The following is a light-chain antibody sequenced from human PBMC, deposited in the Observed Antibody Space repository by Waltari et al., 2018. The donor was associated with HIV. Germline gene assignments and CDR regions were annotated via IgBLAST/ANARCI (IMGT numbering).Light chain of an antibody. CDR2: AAS. CDR1: QSINNF. Sequence: DIQMTQSPSSLSASVGDRVTITCRASQSINNFLNWYQQKPGKAPKLIISAASNLQSGVPSRFSGSGSGTDFTLTINSLRPEDFATYYCQQSYSTLALSFGGGTKVEIK. J-gene: IGKJ4*01. V-gene: IGKV1-39*01. CDR3: QQSYSTLALS.